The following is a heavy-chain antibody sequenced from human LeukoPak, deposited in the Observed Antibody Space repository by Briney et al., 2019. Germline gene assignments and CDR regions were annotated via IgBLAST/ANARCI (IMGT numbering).Heavy chain of an antibody. CDR3: ASQSTGIAAAGTFDY. J-gene: IGHJ4*02. CDR2: IYYSGST. Sequence: PGGSLRLSCAASGFTVSTNYMSWIRQPPGKGLEWIGSIYYSGSTYYNPSLKSRVTISVDTSKNQFSLKLSSVTAADTAVYYCASQSTGIAAAGTFDYWGQGTLVTVSS. V-gene: IGHV4-39*01. D-gene: IGHD6-13*01. CDR1: GFTVSTNY.